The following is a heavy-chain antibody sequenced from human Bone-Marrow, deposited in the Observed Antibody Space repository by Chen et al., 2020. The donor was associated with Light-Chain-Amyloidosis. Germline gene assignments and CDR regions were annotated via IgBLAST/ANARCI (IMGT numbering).Heavy chain of an antibody. CDR3: ANKRGIAAPGHYYSEV. CDR2: IIPILARP. D-gene: IGHD3-22*01. CDR1: GGTFSNYT. Sequence: QVQLVQSGATVKKPGSSVKVSCKVSGGTFSNYTISWVRQAPGQGLEWMGGIIPILARPNYAQNFQDRVIITADKNTNTAYMEMRSLTSEDTALYYCANKRGIAAPGHYYSEVWGQGTPVIVSS. V-gene: IGHV1-69*06. J-gene: IGHJ4*02.